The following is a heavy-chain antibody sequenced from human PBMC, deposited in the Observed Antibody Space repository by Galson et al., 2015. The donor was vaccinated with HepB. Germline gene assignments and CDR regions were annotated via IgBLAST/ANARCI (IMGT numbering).Heavy chain of an antibody. J-gene: IGHJ5*02. V-gene: IGHV4-59*01. CDR2: ISNSGRT. CDR1: GGSISDDH. CDR3: VRAGRGWFDP. D-gene: IGHD1-26*01. Sequence: SETLSLTCTVSGGSISDDHWSWIRQPPGKELEWIGYISNSGRTSYSPSLESRVTVSMDTSNNQFSLRLKSVTAADTAVYYCVRAGRGWFDPWGQGTLVTVSS.